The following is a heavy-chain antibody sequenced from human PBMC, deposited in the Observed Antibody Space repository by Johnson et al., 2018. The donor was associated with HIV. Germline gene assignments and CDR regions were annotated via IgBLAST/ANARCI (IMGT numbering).Heavy chain of an antibody. J-gene: IGHJ3*02. CDR3: ARGGSSWYLRAFDI. V-gene: IGHV3-7*05. D-gene: IGHD6-13*01. CDR1: GFTFSSYD. CDR2: IKQDVSEK. Sequence: EVQLVESGGGLKQPGGSLRLSCAASGFTFSSYDMHWVRQATGKGLEWVANIKQDVSEKYYVDSVKGRFTISRDNAKDSLYLQMNSLRPDDTAVYYCARGGSSWYLRAFDIWGQGTMVTVSS.